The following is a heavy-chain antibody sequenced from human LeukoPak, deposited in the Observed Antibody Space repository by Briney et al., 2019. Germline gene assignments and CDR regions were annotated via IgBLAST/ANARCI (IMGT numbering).Heavy chain of an antibody. CDR2: IYYSGST. Sequence: SETLSLTCTVSGGSISSYYWGWIRQPPGKGLEWIGYIYYSGSTNYNPSLKSRVTISVDTSKNQFSLKLSSVTAADTAVYYCARGVYIAAAQYAYWGQGTLVTVSS. CDR1: GGSISSYY. D-gene: IGHD6-13*01. V-gene: IGHV4-59*01. J-gene: IGHJ4*02. CDR3: ARGVYIAAAQYAY.